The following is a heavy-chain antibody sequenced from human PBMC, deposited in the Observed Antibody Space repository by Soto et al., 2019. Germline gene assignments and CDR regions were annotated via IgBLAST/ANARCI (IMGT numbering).Heavy chain of an antibody. V-gene: IGHV1-8*01. CDR2: MNPNSGNT. J-gene: IGHJ5*02. CDR3: ARAPRYDILTNWFDP. Sequence: ASVKVSCKASGYTFTSYDINWLRQATGQGLEWMGWMNPNSGNTGYAQKFQGRVTMTRNTSISTAYMELSSLRSEDTAVYYCARAPRYDILTNWFDPWGQGTLVTVSS. D-gene: IGHD3-9*01. CDR1: GYTFTSYD.